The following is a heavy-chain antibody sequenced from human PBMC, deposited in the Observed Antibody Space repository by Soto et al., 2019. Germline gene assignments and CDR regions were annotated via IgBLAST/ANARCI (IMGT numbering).Heavy chain of an antibody. CDR3: AKLSPTGSNAVGSVSDV. J-gene: IGHJ6*02. V-gene: IGHV3-23*01. CDR1: GFSFDIYA. D-gene: IGHD3-9*01. CDR2: ISNSGDST. Sequence: EVQLLESGGGLEQPGGSLRLSCAASGFSFDIYAMNWVRQAPGKGLEWVSIISNSGDSTHYGDSVKGRFTISRDNSKNSLYLQMNRLRIEDAVVYFCAKLSPTGSNAVGSVSDVWFQGTTVTVSS.